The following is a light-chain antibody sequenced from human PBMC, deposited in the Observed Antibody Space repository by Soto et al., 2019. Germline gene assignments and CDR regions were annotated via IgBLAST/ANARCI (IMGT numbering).Light chain of an antibody. CDR3: QQYVSSPVT. V-gene: IGKV3-20*01. Sequence: RVLTQSAGTVSLSQGERATLSCRASQSVSSSYLAWYQQKPGQAPRLLIYGASSRATGIPDRFSGSGSGTDFTLTISRLESEDFAVYYCQQYVSSPVTFGGGTKVDIK. CDR1: QSVSSSY. CDR2: GAS. J-gene: IGKJ4*01.